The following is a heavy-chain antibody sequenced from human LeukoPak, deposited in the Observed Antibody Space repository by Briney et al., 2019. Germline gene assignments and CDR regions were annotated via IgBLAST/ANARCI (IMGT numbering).Heavy chain of an antibody. Sequence: SETLSLTCAVSGYSISTGYYCAWIRQPPGKVLEWITTIYYGGSTYYNRSLKSRVTISVDTSRNQFSLNLRSVTAADTAVYYCAIQSGATDYWGQGTLVTVSS. CDR1: GYSISTGYY. D-gene: IGHD1-26*01. J-gene: IGHJ4*02. CDR3: AIQSGATDY. CDR2: IYYGGST. V-gene: IGHV4-38-2*01.